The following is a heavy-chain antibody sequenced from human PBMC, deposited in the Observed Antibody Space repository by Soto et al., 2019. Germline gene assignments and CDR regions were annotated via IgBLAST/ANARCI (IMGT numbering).Heavy chain of an antibody. Sequence: PGGSLRLSCAASGFTFSKYGMHWVRQAPGKGLEWVAIIWHDGNNKYYADSVRGRFIISRDNSKNRLYLQMNSLRAEDTAVYYCASDLVGASDSYGLDVWGQGTPVTV. V-gene: IGHV3-33*01. CDR3: ASDLVGASDSYGLDV. CDR1: GFTFSKYG. J-gene: IGHJ6*02. CDR2: IWHDGNNK. D-gene: IGHD1-26*01.